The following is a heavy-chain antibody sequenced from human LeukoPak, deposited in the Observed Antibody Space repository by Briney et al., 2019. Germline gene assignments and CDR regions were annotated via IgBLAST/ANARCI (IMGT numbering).Heavy chain of an antibody. Sequence: GGSLRLSCAASGFTFSSYSMNWVRQAPGKGLEWVSSISSSSSYIYYANSVKGRFTISRDNAKNSLYLQMNSLRAEDTAVYYCARDWGYYYYYGMDVWGQGTTVTVSS. J-gene: IGHJ6*02. D-gene: IGHD3-16*01. CDR3: ARDWGYYYYYGMDV. V-gene: IGHV3-21*01. CDR2: ISSSSSYI. CDR1: GFTFSSYS.